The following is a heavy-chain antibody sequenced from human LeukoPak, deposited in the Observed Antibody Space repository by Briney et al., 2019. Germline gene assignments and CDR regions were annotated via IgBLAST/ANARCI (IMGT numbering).Heavy chain of an antibody. J-gene: IGHJ1*01. Sequence: GGSLRLSCAASGFTFSSYSMNWVRQAPGKGLEWISYISSSSSTIYYADSVKGRFTISRDNAKNSLYLQMNSLRAEDTAVYYCASAWGSYYVVQHWGQGTLVTVSS. D-gene: IGHD1-26*01. V-gene: IGHV3-48*04. CDR2: ISSSSSTI. CDR1: GFTFSSYS. CDR3: ASAWGSYYVVQH.